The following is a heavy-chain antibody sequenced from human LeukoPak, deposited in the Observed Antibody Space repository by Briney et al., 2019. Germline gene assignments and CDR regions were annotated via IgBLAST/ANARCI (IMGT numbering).Heavy chain of an antibody. J-gene: IGHJ5*02. CDR2: IVPVLGTA. V-gene: IGHV1-69*10. CDR1: GGTVTTYA. CDR3: ARASGGYQLLSSWFDP. D-gene: IGHD2-2*01. Sequence: GASVKVSCKASGGTVTTYAISWVRQAPGQGLEWMGGIVPVLGTANYAQKFQGRVTITADKSTSTAYMELRSLRSEDTAVYYCARASGGYQLLSSWFDPWGQGTLVTVSS.